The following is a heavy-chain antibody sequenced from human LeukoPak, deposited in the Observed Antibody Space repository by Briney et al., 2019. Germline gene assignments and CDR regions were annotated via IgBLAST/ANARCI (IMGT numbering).Heavy chain of an antibody. CDR3: ARGMIVVIDDAFDI. D-gene: IGHD3-22*01. V-gene: IGHV4-31*03. Sequence: PSETLPLTCTVSGGSISSGGYYWSWIRQHPGKGLERIGYTYYSGSTYYNPSLKSRVTISVDTSKNQFSLKLSSVTAADTAVYYCARGMIVVIDDAFDIWGQGTMVTVSS. CDR1: GGSISSGGYY. CDR2: TYYSGST. J-gene: IGHJ3*02.